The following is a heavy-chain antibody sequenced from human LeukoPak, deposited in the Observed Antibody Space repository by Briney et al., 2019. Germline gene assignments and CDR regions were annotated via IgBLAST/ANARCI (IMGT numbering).Heavy chain of an antibody. J-gene: IGHJ4*02. V-gene: IGHV1-24*01. CDR3: ATTPYYYDSSGSGYY. CDR1: GYTLTELS. CDR2: FDPEDGET. D-gene: IGHD3-22*01. Sequence: GASVKVSCKVSGYTLTELSMHWVRQAPGKGLEWMGGFDPEDGETIYAQKFQGRVTMTEDTSTDTAYMEPSSLRSEDTAVYYCATTPYYYDSSGSGYYWGQGTLVTVSS.